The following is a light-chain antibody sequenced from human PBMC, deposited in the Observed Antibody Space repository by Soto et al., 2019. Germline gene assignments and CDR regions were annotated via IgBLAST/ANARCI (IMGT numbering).Light chain of an antibody. V-gene: IGLV2-14*01. J-gene: IGLJ2*01. CDR3: SSHTTSSSVV. CDR1: SSDVGAYNY. CDR2: AVS. Sequence: QSVLTQPASVSGSPGQSITISCTGTSSDVGAYNYVSWYQQYPGKVPKLMIYAVSNRPSGVPHRFSGSKSGNTASLTISGLQAEDEADYYCSSHTTSSSVVFGGGTKLTVL.